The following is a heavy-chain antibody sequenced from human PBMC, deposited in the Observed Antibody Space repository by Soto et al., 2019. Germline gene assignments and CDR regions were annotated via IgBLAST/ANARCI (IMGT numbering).Heavy chain of an antibody. J-gene: IGHJ4*02. CDR2: ISGSGGTT. V-gene: IGHV3-23*01. D-gene: IGHD2-2*01. CDR1: GFTFRNYA. CDR3: AKDRSSTSCYAFDY. Sequence: EVQLLESGGGLVQPGGSLRLSCAASGFTFRNYAMSWARQAPGKGLGWVSAISGSGGTTHYADSVKGRFTISRDNSKNTLYLQMNNLRVEDTAVYYCAKDRSSTSCYAFDYWGQGSLVTVSS.